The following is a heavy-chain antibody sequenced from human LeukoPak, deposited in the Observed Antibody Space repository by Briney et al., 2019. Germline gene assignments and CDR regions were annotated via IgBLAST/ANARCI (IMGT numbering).Heavy chain of an antibody. CDR3: ARGILTGPIYAFDI. Sequence: PSETLSLTCTVSGGSISSYYWSWIRQPPGKGLEWIGYIYYSGSTNYNTPLKSRVTISIDTSKNQFSLKLTSVTAADTAVYFCARGILTGPIYAFDIWGQGTMVTVSS. CDR2: IYYSGST. V-gene: IGHV4-59*01. CDR1: GGSISSYY. D-gene: IGHD3-9*01. J-gene: IGHJ3*02.